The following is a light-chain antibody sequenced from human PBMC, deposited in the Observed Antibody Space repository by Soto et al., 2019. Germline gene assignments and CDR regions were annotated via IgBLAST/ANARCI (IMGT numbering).Light chain of an antibody. V-gene: IGLV2-23*02. J-gene: IGLJ1*01. CDR1: SSDVGNYNF. CDR2: EVD. Sequence: QSALTQPASVSGSPGQSITISCTGTSSDVGNYNFVSWFQQHPGKAPKFMIYEVDKRPSGVSTRSSGSKSCNTASLTISRLPDDDEADYYCCSYAGSRTYVFGPGTKLTVL. CDR3: CSYAGSRTYV.